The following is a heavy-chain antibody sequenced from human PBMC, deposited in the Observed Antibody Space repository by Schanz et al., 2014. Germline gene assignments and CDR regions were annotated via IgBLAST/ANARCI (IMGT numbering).Heavy chain of an antibody. CDR3: STDLTAVDYDAIGL. CDR1: GFTFSTTW. J-gene: IGHJ3*01. CDR2: IKSKVDGGTT. V-gene: IGHV3-15*01. D-gene: IGHD4-17*01. Sequence: DVQLVDSGGGLVQPGGSLRLSCAASGFTFSTTWMNWVRQAPGKGLEWVGRIKSKVDGGTTDNAAPVQGRFTISRDDSKNTLHLQMNSLKTEDTAVYYCSTDLTAVDYDAIGLWGQGTMVTVSS.